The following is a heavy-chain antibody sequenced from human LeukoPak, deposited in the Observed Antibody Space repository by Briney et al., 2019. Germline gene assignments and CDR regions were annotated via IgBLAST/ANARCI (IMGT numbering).Heavy chain of an antibody. V-gene: IGHV1-69*04. D-gene: IGHD1-1*01. CDR2: IIPILGIA. Sequence: SVKVSCKASGGTFSSYAISWVRRAPGQGLEWMGRIIPILGIANYAQKFQGRVTITADKSTSTAYMELSSLRSEDTAVYYCAGGERINLPVLWGQGTLVTVSS. CDR3: AGGERINLPVL. CDR1: GGTFSSYA. J-gene: IGHJ4*02.